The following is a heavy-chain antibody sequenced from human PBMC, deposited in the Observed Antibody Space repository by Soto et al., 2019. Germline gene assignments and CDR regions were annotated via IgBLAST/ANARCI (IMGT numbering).Heavy chain of an antibody. Sequence: EVQLVESGGGLVQPGGSLRLSCAASGFTFSSYWMHWVRQAPGKGLVWVSRINSDGSSTSYADSVKGRFTISRDNATNTLYLQMNSLRAEDTAVYYCAREGSRDFYMDVWGKGTTVTVSS. CDR3: AREGSRDFYMDV. CDR2: INSDGSST. CDR1: GFTFSSYW. J-gene: IGHJ6*03. D-gene: IGHD1-26*01. V-gene: IGHV3-74*01.